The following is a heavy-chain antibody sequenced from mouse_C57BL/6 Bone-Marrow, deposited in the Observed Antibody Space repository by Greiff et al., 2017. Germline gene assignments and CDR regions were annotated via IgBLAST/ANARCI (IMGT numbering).Heavy chain of an antibody. V-gene: IGHV1-69*01. CDR1: GYTFTSYW. CDR3: AREARSYWYFDV. Sequence: VQLQQSGAELVMPGASVKLSCKASGYTFTSYWMHWVKQRPGQGLEWIGEIDPSDSYTNYNQKFKGKSTFTVDKSSSTAYMQLSSLTSEDSAVYYCAREARSYWYFDVWGTGTTVTVSS. CDR2: IDPSDSYT. J-gene: IGHJ1*03.